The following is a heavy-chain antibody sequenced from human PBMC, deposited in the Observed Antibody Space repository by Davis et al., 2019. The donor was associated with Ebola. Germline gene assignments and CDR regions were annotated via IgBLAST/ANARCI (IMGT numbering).Heavy chain of an antibody. J-gene: IGHJ6*02. CDR3: ARRGLEIYYYYGMDV. D-gene: IGHD3-3*01. CDR1: GFTFNNYA. CDR2: VGTSGDT. Sequence: GESLKISCVASGFTFNNYALIWVRQSPVKGLEWVSAVGTSGDTYYADSVKGRFTISRDNSKNTLYLQMNSLRAEDTAVYYCARRGLEIYYYYGMDVWGQGTTVTVSS. V-gene: IGHV3-23*01.